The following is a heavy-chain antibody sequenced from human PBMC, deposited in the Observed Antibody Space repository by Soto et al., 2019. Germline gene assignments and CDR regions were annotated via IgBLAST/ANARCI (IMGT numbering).Heavy chain of an antibody. D-gene: IGHD3-10*01. CDR3: ARVRGTVVPVVWGAVGKRAAH. V-gene: IGHV3-7*04. J-gene: IGHJ1*01. CDR2: IKQDGTEE. CDR1: GFTLSNYW. Sequence: GGSLRLSCAASGFTLSNYWMSWVRQAPGKGLEWVANIKQDGTEEYYVDSVKGRFTMSRDNAKNSLYLQMNSLRVEDTAVYYCARVRGTVVPVVWGAVGKRAAHWGQGTLVPVSS.